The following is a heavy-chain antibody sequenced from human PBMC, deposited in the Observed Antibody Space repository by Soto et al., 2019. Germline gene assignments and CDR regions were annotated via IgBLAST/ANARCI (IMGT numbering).Heavy chain of an antibody. Sequence: GGSLRLSCAASGFTFSSYSINWVRQAPGKGLEWVSSISSSSSYIYYADSVKGRFTISRDNAKNSLYLQMNSLRAEDTAAYYCARDPLAAAGTPNFDYWGQGTLVTVS. J-gene: IGHJ4*02. CDR1: GFTFSSYS. CDR3: ARDPLAAAGTPNFDY. CDR2: ISSSSSYI. D-gene: IGHD6-13*01. V-gene: IGHV3-21*01.